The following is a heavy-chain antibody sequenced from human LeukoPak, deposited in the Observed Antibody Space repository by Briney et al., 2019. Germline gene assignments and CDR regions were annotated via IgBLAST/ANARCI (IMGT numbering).Heavy chain of an antibody. J-gene: IGHJ3*02. CDR1: GGSISSYY. V-gene: IGHV4-59*12. CDR3: ARSRSEKAFDI. CDR2: IYYSGST. Sequence: TSETLSLTCTVSGGSISSYYWSWIRQPPGKGLEWIGYIYYSGSTNYNPSLKSRVTISVDTSKNQFSLKLSSVTAADTAVYYCARSRSEKAFDIWGQGTMVTVSS.